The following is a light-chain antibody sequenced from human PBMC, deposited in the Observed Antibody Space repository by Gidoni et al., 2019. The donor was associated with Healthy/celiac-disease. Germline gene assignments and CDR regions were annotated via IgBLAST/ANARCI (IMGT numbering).Light chain of an antibody. CDR3: QQRSNWPPWT. J-gene: IGKJ1*01. CDR1: QSVSSY. V-gene: IGKV3-11*01. CDR2: DAS. Sequence: DMVSTQSPATLSLSPGERATLSCRASQSVSSYLAWYQQKPGQAPRLLIYDASNRATGSPARFSGSGSGTDFTLTISSLEPEDFAVYYCQQRSNWPPWTFGQGTKVEIK.